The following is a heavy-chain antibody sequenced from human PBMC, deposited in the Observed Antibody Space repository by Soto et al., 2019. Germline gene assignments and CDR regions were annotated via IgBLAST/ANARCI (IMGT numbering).Heavy chain of an antibody. J-gene: IGHJ5*02. Sequence: PSETLSLTCTVSGGSISDISYCWGWIRQPPGKGLQWIGCMFYSGATYYNPSLKNRVTLSVDTSNNEFSLKLVSVTAPGTAVYYCARHKSGSDWLDPWGHGTLVTVSS. CDR3: ARHKSGSDWLDP. CDR2: MFYSGAT. V-gene: IGHV4-39*01. D-gene: IGHD2-15*01. CDR1: GGSISDISYC.